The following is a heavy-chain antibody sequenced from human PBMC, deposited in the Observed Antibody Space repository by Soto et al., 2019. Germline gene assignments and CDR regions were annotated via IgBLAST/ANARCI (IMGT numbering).Heavy chain of an antibody. J-gene: IGHJ1*01. CDR2: IYYSGST. Sequence: SETLSLTCTVSGGSISSGGYYWSWIRQHPGKGLEWIGNIYYSGSTYYNPSLKSRVTISVDTSKNQFSLKLSSVTAADTAVYYCAPLSPLQFAHWGQGTLVTVSS. V-gene: IGHV4-31*03. D-gene: IGHD3-10*01. CDR1: GGSISSGGYY. CDR3: APLSPLQFAH.